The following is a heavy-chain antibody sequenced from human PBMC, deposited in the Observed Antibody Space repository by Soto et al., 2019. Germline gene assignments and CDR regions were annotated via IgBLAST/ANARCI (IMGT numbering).Heavy chain of an antibody. CDR2: MSPKSGDT. J-gene: IGHJ4*02. D-gene: IGHD6-13*01. CDR3: AGGPASRGFDF. CDR1: GYTFTSND. V-gene: IGHV1-8*01. Sequence: QVQLVQSGAEVKKPGASVKVSCKGSGYTFTSNDINWVRQATGQGFEWMGWMSPKSGDTGYSQKFQGRVTMTRDTATSTAYMELSSLRSEDTAVYSCAGGPASRGFDFWGQGTLVTVSS.